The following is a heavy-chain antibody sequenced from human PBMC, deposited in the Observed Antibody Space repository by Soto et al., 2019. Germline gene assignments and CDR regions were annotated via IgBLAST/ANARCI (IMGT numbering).Heavy chain of an antibody. V-gene: IGHV4-4*07. CDR1: GASISGFY. Sequence: SETLSLTCTVSGASISGFYWSWIRKSAGKGLEWIGRIYATGTTDYNPSLKSRVKMSVDTSKKQFSLKLRSVTAADTAVYYCVRDGTKTLRDWFDPWGQGISVTVSS. CDR2: IYATGTT. CDR3: VRDGTKTLRDWFDP. J-gene: IGHJ5*02. D-gene: IGHD1-1*01.